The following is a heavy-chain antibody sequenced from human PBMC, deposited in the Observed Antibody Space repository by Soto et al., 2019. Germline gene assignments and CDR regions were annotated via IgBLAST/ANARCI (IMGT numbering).Heavy chain of an antibody. CDR1: GFTFSSYG. V-gene: IGHV3-33*01. J-gene: IGHJ6*02. CDR2: IWYDGSNK. CDR3: AREDIVVVPANYYYYGMDV. Sequence: PGGSLRLSCAASGFTFSSYGMHWVRQAPGKGLEWVAVIWYDGSNKYYADSVKGRFTISRDNSKNTLYLQMNSLRAEDTAVYYCAREDIVVVPANYYYYGMDVWGQGTTVTVS. D-gene: IGHD2-2*01.